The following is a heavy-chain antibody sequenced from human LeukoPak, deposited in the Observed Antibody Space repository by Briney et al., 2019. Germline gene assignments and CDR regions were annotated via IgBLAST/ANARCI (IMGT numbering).Heavy chain of an antibody. CDR1: GFTFSSYW. Sequence: GGSLRLSCAASGFTFSSYWMSWVRQAPGKGLEWVANIKQDGSEIYYVDSVKGRFTISRDNAKNSLYLQMNSLRAEDTAVYYCAREGRIAVAGKIDYWGQGTLVTVSS. D-gene: IGHD6-19*01. V-gene: IGHV3-7*01. CDR2: IKQDGSEI. CDR3: AREGRIAVAGKIDY. J-gene: IGHJ4*02.